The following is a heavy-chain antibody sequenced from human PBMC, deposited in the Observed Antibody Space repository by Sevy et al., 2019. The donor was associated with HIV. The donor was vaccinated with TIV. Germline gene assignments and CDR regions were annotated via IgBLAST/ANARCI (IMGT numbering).Heavy chain of an antibody. D-gene: IGHD4-4*01. J-gene: IGHJ4*02. CDR1: GFIFSNFG. CDR2: IWHDGTKK. CDR3: VRVTPDEDGTTLDS. V-gene: IGHV3-33*01. Sequence: GGSLRLSCAASGFIFSNFGINWVRQAPGKGLEWVAIIWHDGTKKHYLESVMGRFTISRDNSKNTVYLQMNSLRVEDSGTYYCVRVTPDEDGTTLDSWGLGTLVTVSS.